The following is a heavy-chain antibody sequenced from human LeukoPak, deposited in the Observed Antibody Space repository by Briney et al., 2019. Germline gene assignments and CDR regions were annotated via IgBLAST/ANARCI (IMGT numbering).Heavy chain of an antibody. CDR3: ARGEYDFWSGYRVDY. J-gene: IGHJ4*02. Sequence: GASVKVSCKASGYTFTSYDINWVRQATGQGLEWMGWMNPNSGNTGYAQKFQGRVTITRNTSISTDYMELSSLRSEDTAVYYCARGEYDFWSGYRVDYWGQGTLVTVSS. CDR1: GYTFTSYD. D-gene: IGHD3-3*01. CDR2: MNPNSGNT. V-gene: IGHV1-8*03.